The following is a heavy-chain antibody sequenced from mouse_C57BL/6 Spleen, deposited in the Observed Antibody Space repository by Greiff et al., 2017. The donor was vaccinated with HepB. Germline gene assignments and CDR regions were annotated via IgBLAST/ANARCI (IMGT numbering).Heavy chain of an antibody. Sequence: VQLQQSDAELVKPGASVKISCKVSGYTFTDHTIHWMKQRPEHGLEWIGDIYPGNGSTNYNEKFKGKATLTANKSSSTTYMQLNSLTSVDSAVYFWAYYGGSYGYFDFWGTGTTVTVSS. D-gene: IGHD1-1*01. CDR1: GYTFTDHT. CDR2: IYPGNGST. V-gene: IGHV1-78*01. CDR3: AYYGGSYGYFDF. J-gene: IGHJ1*03.